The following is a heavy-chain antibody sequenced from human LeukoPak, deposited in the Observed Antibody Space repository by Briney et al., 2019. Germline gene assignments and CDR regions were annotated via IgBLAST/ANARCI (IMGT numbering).Heavy chain of an antibody. V-gene: IGHV3-64*01. CDR1: GFTFSSYA. J-gene: IGHJ4*02. CDR2: ISSNGGST. D-gene: IGHD3-22*01. Sequence: GGSLRLSCAASGFTFSSYAMHWVRQAPGKGLEYVSAISSNGGSTYYANSVKGRFTISRDNSKNTLYLQMNSLRAEDTAVYYCARARVGGYYPFDFDYWGQGTLVTVSS. CDR3: ARARVGGYYPFDFDY.